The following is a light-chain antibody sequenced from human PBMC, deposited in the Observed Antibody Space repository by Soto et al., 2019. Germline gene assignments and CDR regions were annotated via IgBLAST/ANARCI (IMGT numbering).Light chain of an antibody. CDR2: DVS. J-gene: IGLJ1*01. CDR1: SSDVGGYDY. CDR3: SSYTGSSTYV. V-gene: IGLV2-14*01. Sequence: QSVLXQPASVSGSPGQSITISCTGTSSDVGGYDYVSWYQQHPGKAPKLMIYDVSNRPSGVSNRFSGSKSGNTASLTISGLQDEDEADYYCSSYTGSSTYVFGTGTKVTVL.